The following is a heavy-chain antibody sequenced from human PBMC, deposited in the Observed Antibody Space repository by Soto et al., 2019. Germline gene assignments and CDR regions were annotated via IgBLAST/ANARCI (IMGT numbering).Heavy chain of an antibody. V-gene: IGHV3-15*07. CDR3: TATFHLYSSGWSWYFDL. J-gene: IGHJ2*01. Sequence: EVQLVESGGGLVKPGGSLRLSCAASGFTFSNAWMNWVRQAPGKGLEWVGRIKSKTDGGTTDYAAPVKGRFTISRDDSKNTLYLQMNSLKTEDTAVYYCTATFHLYSSGWSWYFDLWGRGTLVTVPS. CDR1: GFTFSNAW. D-gene: IGHD6-19*01. CDR2: IKSKTDGGTT.